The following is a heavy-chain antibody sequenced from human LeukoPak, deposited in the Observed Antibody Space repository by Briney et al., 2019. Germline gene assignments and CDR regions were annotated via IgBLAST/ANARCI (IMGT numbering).Heavy chain of an antibody. CDR1: GGSFSGYY. CDR2: INHSGST. Sequence: PSETLSLTCAVYGGSFSGYYWSWIRRPPGKGLEWIGEINHSGSTNYNPSLKSRVTISVDTFKNQFSLKLSSVTAADTAVYYCARVPGRWLQKNAFDIWGQGTMVTVSS. J-gene: IGHJ3*02. V-gene: IGHV4-34*01. CDR3: ARVPGRWLQKNAFDI. D-gene: IGHD5-24*01.